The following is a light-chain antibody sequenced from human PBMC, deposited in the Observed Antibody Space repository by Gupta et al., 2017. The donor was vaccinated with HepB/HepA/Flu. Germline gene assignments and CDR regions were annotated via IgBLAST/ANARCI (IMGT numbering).Light chain of an antibody. J-gene: IGKJ5*01. CDR1: LSISAN. CDR3: QQYNSSPIT. Sequence: EIVMTQPPATLSVSPGERATLSCRASLSISANLGWFQQKPGQAPRPLIYDASIRASGVPARFSGSGSGTEFTLTVSSLQSEDFAIYYCQQYNSSPITFGQGTRLEIK. V-gene: IGKV3-15*01. CDR2: DAS.